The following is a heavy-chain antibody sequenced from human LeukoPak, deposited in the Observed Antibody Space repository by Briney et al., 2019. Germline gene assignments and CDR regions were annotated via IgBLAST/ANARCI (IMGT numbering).Heavy chain of an antibody. CDR3: ARLAMVRGVIIAYFDY. V-gene: IGHV1-24*01. CDR2: FDPEDGET. D-gene: IGHD3-10*01. J-gene: IGHJ4*02. CDR1: GYTLTELS. Sequence: ASVKVSCTVSGYTLTELSMHWVRQAPGKGLEWMGGFDPEDGETIYAQKFQGRVTMTEDTSTDTAYMELSSLRSEDTAVYYCARLAMVRGVIIAYFDYWGQGTLVTVSS.